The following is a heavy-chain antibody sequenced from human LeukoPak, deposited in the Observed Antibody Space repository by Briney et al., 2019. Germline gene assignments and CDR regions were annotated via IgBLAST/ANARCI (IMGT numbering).Heavy chain of an antibody. V-gene: IGHV5-51*01. CDR3: ARRLTAGSLDY. J-gene: IGHJ4*02. D-gene: IGHD6-13*01. Sequence: GESQKISCKGSGYSFDTYWIAWVRQMPGIGLEWMGIIYADDSDARYSPSFKGQVTISVDKSISTAYLQWSSLKASDTAMYYCARRLTAGSLDYWGQGTLVTVSS. CDR2: IYADDSDA. CDR1: GYSFDTYW.